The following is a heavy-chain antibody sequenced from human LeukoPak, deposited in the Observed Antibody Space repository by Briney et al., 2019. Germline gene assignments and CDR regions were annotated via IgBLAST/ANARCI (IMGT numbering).Heavy chain of an antibody. CDR3: ARGARFGSNWHFDY. Sequence: SETLSLTCTVSGGSISSYYWSWIRQPAGKGLEWIGRIYTSGSSNSNPSLKSRVTMSADTSKNQFSLKLSSVTAADTAVYYCARGARFGSNWHFDYWGQGTLVTVSS. CDR2: IYTSGSS. CDR1: GGSISSYY. J-gene: IGHJ4*02. D-gene: IGHD6-13*01. V-gene: IGHV4-4*07.